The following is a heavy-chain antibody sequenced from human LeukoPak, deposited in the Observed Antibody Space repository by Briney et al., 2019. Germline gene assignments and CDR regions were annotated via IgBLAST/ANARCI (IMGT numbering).Heavy chain of an antibody. CDR2: IKQDGSEK. CDR1: GFTFSSYW. D-gene: IGHD3-16*02. J-gene: IGHJ6*03. CDR3: ARTLRSYLYYMDV. V-gene: IGHV3-7*01. Sequence: GGSLRLSCAASGFTFSSYWMSWVRQAPGKGLEWVANIKQDGSEKYYVDSVKGRFTISRDNAKNSLYLQMNGLRAEDTAVYYCARTLRSYLYYMDVWGKGTTVTISS.